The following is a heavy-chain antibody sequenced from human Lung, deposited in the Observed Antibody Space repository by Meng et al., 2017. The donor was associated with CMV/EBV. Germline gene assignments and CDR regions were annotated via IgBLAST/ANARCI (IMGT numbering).Heavy chain of an antibody. CDR1: GGSISSYY. CDR3: AREVKGSYDFWSGYNWFDP. D-gene: IGHD3-3*01. CDR2: IYYSGST. J-gene: IGHJ5*02. V-gene: IGHV4-59*01. Sequence: GSLRLXCTVSGGSISSYYWSWIRQPPGKGLEWIGYIYYSGSTNYNPSLKSRATISVDTSKNQFSLKLSSVTAADTAVYYCAREVKGSYDFWSGYNWFDPWGQGXLVTVSS.